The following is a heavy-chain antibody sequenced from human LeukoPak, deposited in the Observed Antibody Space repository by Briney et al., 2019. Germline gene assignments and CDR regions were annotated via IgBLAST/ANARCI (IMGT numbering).Heavy chain of an antibody. Sequence: SETLSLTCTVSGGSISNSGGFYWSWIRQHPGDGLEWIGFISYRGRTHYNPSLKSRVSMSVDTSRSQFSLRLTSVTDEDTAVYYCARISQSSGGFYYWGQGTLVTVSS. V-gene: IGHV4-31*02. CDR1: GGSISNSGGFY. D-gene: IGHD2-15*01. CDR3: ARISQSSGGFYY. J-gene: IGHJ4*02. CDR2: ISYRGRT.